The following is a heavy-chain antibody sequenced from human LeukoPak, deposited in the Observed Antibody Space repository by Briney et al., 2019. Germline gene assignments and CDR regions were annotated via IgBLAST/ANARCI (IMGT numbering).Heavy chain of an antibody. D-gene: IGHD6-6*01. CDR2: ITWDGGSS. Sequence: GGSLRLSCAASGFTFDDYAMHWVRQVPGKGPQWVSLITWDGGSSNYADSVKGRFTISRDNSKNSLYLQMNTLRTEDTALYYCAKGGESSSFPLDYWGQGTLVTVSS. J-gene: IGHJ4*02. CDR1: GFTFDDYA. CDR3: AKGGESSSFPLDY. V-gene: IGHV3-43D*03.